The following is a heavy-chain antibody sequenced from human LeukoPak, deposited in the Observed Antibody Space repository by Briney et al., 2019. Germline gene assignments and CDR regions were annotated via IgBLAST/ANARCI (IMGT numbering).Heavy chain of an antibody. CDR3: ARFSNRSSWSPGVY. D-gene: IGHD6-13*01. CDR1: GGSFSGYY. J-gene: IGHJ4*02. Sequence: PSETLSLTCAVYGGSFSGYYWSWIRQPPGKGLEWIGEINHSGSTNYNPSLKSRVTISVDTSKNQFSLKLSSVTAADTAVYYCARFSNRSSWSPGVYWGQGTLVTVSS. CDR2: INHSGST. V-gene: IGHV4-34*01.